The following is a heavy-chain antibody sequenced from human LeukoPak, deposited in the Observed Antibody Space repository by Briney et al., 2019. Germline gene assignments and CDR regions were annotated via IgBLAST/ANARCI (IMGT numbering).Heavy chain of an antibody. D-gene: IGHD1-26*01. CDR2: IYYSGST. J-gene: IGHJ4*02. Sequence: SETLSLTCTVSGGSISSSSYYWGWIRQPPGKGLEWIGSIYYSGSTYYNPSLKNRVTISVDTSKNQFSLKLSSVTAADTAVYYCARTVGATNFFDYWGQGTLVTVSS. V-gene: IGHV4-39*01. CDR1: GGSISSSSYY. CDR3: ARTVGATNFFDY.